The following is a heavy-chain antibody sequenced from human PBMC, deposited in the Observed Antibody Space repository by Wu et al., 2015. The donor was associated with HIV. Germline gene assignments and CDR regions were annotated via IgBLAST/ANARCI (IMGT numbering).Heavy chain of an antibody. CDR3: ARDGPLQDY. CDR1: GYTFTGYY. D-gene: IGHD4-11*01. J-gene: IGHJ4*02. V-gene: IGHV1-69*01. CDR2: IIPIFGTA. Sequence: QVQLVQSGAEVKKPGASVKVSCKASGYTFTGYYMHWVRQAPGQGLEWMGGIIPIFGTANYAQKFQGRVTITTDESTSTAYMELSSLRSEDTAVYYCARDGPLQDYWGQGTLVTVSS.